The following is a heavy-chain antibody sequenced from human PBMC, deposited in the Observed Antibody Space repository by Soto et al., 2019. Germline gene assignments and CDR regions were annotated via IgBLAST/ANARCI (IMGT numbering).Heavy chain of an antibody. J-gene: IGHJ6*03. Sequence: SETLSLTCTVSGGSISSYYWSWIRQPPGKGLEWIGYIYYSGSTNYNPSLKSRVTISVDTSKNQFSLKLSSVTAADTAVYYCARLRSITGTYYYYYMDVWGKGTTVTVSS. V-gene: IGHV4-59*08. D-gene: IGHD1-20*01. CDR3: ARLRSITGTYYYYYMDV. CDR1: GGSISSYY. CDR2: IYYSGST.